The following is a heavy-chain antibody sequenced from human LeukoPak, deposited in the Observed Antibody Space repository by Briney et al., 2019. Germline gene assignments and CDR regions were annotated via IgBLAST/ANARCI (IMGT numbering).Heavy chain of an antibody. D-gene: IGHD3-10*01. CDR2: ISSSGSTI. Sequence: SGGSLRLSCAASGFTFSDYYMSWIRQAPGKGLEWVSYISSSGSTIYYADSVKGRFTISRDNAKNSLYLQMNSLRAEDTAVYYCARGGSWFGELKGRYYYYGMDVWGQGTTVTVSS. CDR3: ARGGSWFGELKGRYYYYGMDV. J-gene: IGHJ6*02. CDR1: GFTFSDYY. V-gene: IGHV3-11*01.